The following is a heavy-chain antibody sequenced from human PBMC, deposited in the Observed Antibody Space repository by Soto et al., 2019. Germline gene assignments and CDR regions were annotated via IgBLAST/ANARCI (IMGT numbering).Heavy chain of an antibody. CDR2: IWYDGSNK. CDR1: GFTFSSYG. D-gene: IGHD6-13*01. Sequence: PGGSLRLSCAASGFTFSSYGMHWVRQAPGKGLEWVAVIWYDGSNKYYADSVKGRFTISRDNSKNTLYLQMNSLRAEDTAVYYCAREAPRYSSSWYNFDPWGQGTLVTVSS. CDR3: AREAPRYSSSWYNFDP. V-gene: IGHV3-33*01. J-gene: IGHJ5*02.